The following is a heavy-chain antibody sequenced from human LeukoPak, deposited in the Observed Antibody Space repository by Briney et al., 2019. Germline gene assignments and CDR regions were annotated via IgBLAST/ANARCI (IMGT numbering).Heavy chain of an antibody. CDR3: ASPYYDFWSGPRPLDV. J-gene: IGHJ6*02. V-gene: IGHV3-11*01. Sequence: GGSLRLSCAASGFTFSDYYMSWIRQAPGKGLEWVSSISGSGSTIYYADSVKGRFTISRDNAKNSLYLQMNSLRAEDTAVYYCASPYYDFWSGPRPLDVWGQGTTVTVSS. CDR1: GFTFSDYY. CDR2: ISGSGSTI. D-gene: IGHD3-3*01.